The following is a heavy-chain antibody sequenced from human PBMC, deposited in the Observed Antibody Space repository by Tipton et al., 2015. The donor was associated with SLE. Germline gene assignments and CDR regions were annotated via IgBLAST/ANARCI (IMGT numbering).Heavy chain of an antibody. J-gene: IGHJ4*02. D-gene: IGHD6-19*01. Sequence: SLRLSCAASGFTFDDYGMSWVRQAPGKGLEWVSSISSGSLSMYYGDSVKGRFTISRDNAKNSLYLQMNSLREDDTAVYYCARVQYTSGSYCFDYWGQGTLVTVSS. CDR2: ISSGSLSM. CDR1: GFTFDDYG. CDR3: ARVQYTSGSYCFDY. V-gene: IGHV3-21*03.